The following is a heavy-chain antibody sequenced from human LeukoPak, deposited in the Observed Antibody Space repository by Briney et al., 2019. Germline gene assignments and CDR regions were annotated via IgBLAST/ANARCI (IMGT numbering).Heavy chain of an antibody. CDR2: IRYDGSNK. Sequence: PGGSLRLSCAASGFTFSSYGMHWVRQAPGKGLEWVAFIRYDGSNKYYADSVKGRFTISRDNSKNTLYLQMNSLRAEDTAVYYCAKVFKYYYDSSGPDAFDIWGQGTMVTVSS. D-gene: IGHD3-22*01. J-gene: IGHJ3*02. CDR3: AKVFKYYYDSSGPDAFDI. V-gene: IGHV3-30*02. CDR1: GFTFSSYG.